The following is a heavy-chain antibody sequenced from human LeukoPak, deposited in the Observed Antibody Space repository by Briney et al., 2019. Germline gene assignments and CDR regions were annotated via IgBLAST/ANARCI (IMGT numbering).Heavy chain of an antibody. Sequence: GGSLRLSCATSGFTFSGAWLSWVRQAPGKGLEWIGRIKNDGATDYAAPVRGRFTISRDVSRATLYLQMNSLKTEDTAIYYCTTVTHFYFGGQGTLVTVSS. J-gene: IGHJ4*02. D-gene: IGHD3-9*01. CDR2: IKNDGAT. V-gene: IGHV3-15*01. CDR1: GFTFSGAW. CDR3: TTVTHFYF.